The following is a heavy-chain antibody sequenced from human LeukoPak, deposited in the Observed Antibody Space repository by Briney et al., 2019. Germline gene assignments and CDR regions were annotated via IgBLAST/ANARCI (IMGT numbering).Heavy chain of an antibody. J-gene: IGHJ6*02. CDR3: AKGTGTTFHRYYGMDV. D-gene: IGHD1-1*01. Sequence: PGGSLRLSCAASGFTFSSYGMYWVRQAPGKGLGWVTPISYDGSKKYYADSVKGRFTISRDNSKNTLDLQMNSLRAEDTAVYYCAKGTGTTFHRYYGMDVWGQGTTVTVSS. CDR2: ISYDGSKK. CDR1: GFTFSSYG. V-gene: IGHV3-30*18.